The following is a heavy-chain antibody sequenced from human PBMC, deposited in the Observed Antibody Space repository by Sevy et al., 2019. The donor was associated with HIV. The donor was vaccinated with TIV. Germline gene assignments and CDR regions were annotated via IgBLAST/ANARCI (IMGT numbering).Heavy chain of an antibody. CDR2: MNPNSGNT. J-gene: IGHJ4*02. D-gene: IGHD2-15*01. V-gene: IGHV1-8*01. CDR3: ARGGFPSGDTDY. Sequence: ASVKVSCKASGYTFTSYDINWVRQATGQGLEWMGWMNPNSGNTGYAQKFQGRVTMTRNTSISTAYMELSSLRSEDMAVYYCARGGFPSGDTDYWGQGTLVTVSS. CDR1: GYTFTSYD.